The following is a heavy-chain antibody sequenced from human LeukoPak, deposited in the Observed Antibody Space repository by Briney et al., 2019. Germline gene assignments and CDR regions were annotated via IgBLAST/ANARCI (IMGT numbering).Heavy chain of an antibody. D-gene: IGHD4-23*01. V-gene: IGHV3-21*01. CDR1: GFTFSSYS. CDR3: ARVLGDYGGNAGGY. J-gene: IGHJ4*02. Sequence: GGSLRLSCAASGFTFSSYSMNWVRQAPGKGLEWVSSISSSSSYIYYADSVKGRFTISRDNAKNSLYLQMNSLRAEDTAVYYCARVLGDYGGNAGGYWGQGTLVTVSS. CDR2: ISSSSSYI.